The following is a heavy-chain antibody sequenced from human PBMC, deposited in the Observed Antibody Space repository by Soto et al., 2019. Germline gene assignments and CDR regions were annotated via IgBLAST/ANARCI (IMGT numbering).Heavy chain of an antibody. V-gene: IGHV4-4*07. CDR3: AKDRSTMRWFDP. Sequence: SETLSLTCAVSGASVRSYHWSWIRQAAGKGLEWNGRVQMSGTTNYNPSLKTRVTMSLDTSKNEVSLRMTSVTAADTAVYFCAKDRSTMRWFDPWGQGILVTVSS. D-gene: IGHD1-1*01. CDR1: GASVRSYH. CDR2: VQMSGTT. J-gene: IGHJ5*02.